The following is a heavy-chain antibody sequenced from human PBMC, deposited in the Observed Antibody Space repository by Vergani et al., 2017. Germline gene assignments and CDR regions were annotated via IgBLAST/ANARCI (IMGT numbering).Heavy chain of an antibody. J-gene: IGHJ3*01. D-gene: IGHD2-21*01. Sequence: QVQLQESGPGLVKPSQTLSLTCTVSGDSFSTGGQSWTWLRQSAGKGLEWIGRIYTSGATNYNPSLRSRASMSVDASKKQFSLKLTSVTAADTAVYYCARDGGEYDKDALDVWGQGTKVTVTS. CDR1: GDSFSTGGQS. CDR2: IYTSGAT. V-gene: IGHV4-61*02. CDR3: ARDGGEYDKDALDV.